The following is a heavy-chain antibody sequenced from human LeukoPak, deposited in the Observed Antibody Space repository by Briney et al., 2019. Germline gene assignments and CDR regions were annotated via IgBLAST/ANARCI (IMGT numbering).Heavy chain of an antibody. J-gene: IGHJ4*02. CDR1: GFTVSSNY. V-gene: IGHV3-66*01. Sequence: GGFLRLSCAASGFTVSSNYMSWVRQAPGKGLEWVSVIYSGGSTYYADSVKGRFTISRDNSKNTLYLQMNSLRAEDTAVYYCARGVPPPLQQLSYWGQGTLVTVSS. D-gene: IGHD6-13*01. CDR3: ARGVPPPLQQLSY. CDR2: IYSGGST.